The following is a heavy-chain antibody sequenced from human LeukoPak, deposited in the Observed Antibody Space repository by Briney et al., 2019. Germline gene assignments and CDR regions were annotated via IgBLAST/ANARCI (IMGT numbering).Heavy chain of an antibody. CDR2: IGGSGTRT. D-gene: IGHD2-2*03. CDR1: GFTFSSHP. J-gene: IGHJ4*02. Sequence: GGSLRLSCAASGFTFSSHPMSWVRLAPGKGLEWVSGIGGSGTRTYYADSVKGRFTISRDNSKNTLYLQMNSLRDEDTAVYYCAKDSGWILFDDWGQGTLVTVSS. V-gene: IGHV3-23*01. CDR3: AKDSGWILFDD.